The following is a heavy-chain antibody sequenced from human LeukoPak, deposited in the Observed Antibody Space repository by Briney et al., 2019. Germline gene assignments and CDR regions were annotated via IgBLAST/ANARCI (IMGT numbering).Heavy chain of an antibody. CDR1: GGSFSGYY. Sequence: SETLSLTCAVYGGSFSGYYWSWIRQPPGKGLEWIGEINHSGSTNYNPSLKSRVTISVDTSKNQFSLKLSSVTAADTAVYYCARVAYCTNGVCYDYSDYWGQGTLVTVSS. CDR2: INHSGST. CDR3: ARVAYCTNGVCYDYSDY. D-gene: IGHD2-8*01. V-gene: IGHV4-34*01. J-gene: IGHJ4*02.